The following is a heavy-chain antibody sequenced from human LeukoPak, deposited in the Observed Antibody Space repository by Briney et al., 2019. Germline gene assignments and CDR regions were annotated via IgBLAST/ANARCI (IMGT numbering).Heavy chain of an antibody. D-gene: IGHD3-10*01. CDR2: IYHSGST. CDR1: GGSISSSNW. J-gene: IGHJ4*02. Sequence: SGTLSLTCAVSGGSISSSNWWSWVRQPPGKGLEWIGEIYHSGSTNYNPSLKSRVTISVDKSKNQFSLKLSSVTAADTAVYYCARGLWGFGELLPGRRYFDYWGQGTLVTVSS. V-gene: IGHV4-4*02. CDR3: ARGLWGFGELLPGRRYFDY.